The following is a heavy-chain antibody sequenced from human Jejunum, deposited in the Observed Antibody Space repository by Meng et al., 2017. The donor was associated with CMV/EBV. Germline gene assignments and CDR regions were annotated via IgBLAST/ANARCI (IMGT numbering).Heavy chain of an antibody. CDR3: GRDPGVDF. CDR1: GFPFSTP. D-gene: IGHD3-3*01. V-gene: IGHV3-30*04. Sequence: SLGISCVASGFPFSTPIHWIRQAPGKGLEWVAVVSHDGSNEQYAESVKGRFTISRDNSKNTLYLQMNSLRIEDTAMYYCGRDPGVDFWGQGTLVTVSS. CDR2: VSHDGSNE. J-gene: IGHJ4*02.